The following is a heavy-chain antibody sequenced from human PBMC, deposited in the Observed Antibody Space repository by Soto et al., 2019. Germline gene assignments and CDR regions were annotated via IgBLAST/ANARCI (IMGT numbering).Heavy chain of an antibody. CDR1: GFTFSSYA. J-gene: IGHJ4*01. Sequence: EVQLLESGGGLVQPGGSLRLSCAASGFTFSSYAMSWVRQAPGKGLECASAISGSGGSTYYADSVKGRFTISRDNSKNALYLQMNSLRAEDTAVYYCAKGEDRLWPSFDCWGHGTLVTVSS. D-gene: IGHD3-10*01. CDR2: ISGSGGST. CDR3: AKGEDRLWPSFDC. V-gene: IGHV3-23*01.